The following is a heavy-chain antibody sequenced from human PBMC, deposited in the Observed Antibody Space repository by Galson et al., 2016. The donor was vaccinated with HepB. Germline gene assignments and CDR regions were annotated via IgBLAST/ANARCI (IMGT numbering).Heavy chain of an antibody. CDR2: MSASNGNT. D-gene: IGHD3-3*01. V-gene: IGHV1-18*01. J-gene: IGHJ5*02. CDR3: ARSSFGVSNP. Sequence: SVKASCKASGYPYISYGINWVRQAPGQGLEWMGWMSASNGNTDYAQKFHGRVTMTTDTSTNTAYMELRSLRSDDTAMYYCARSSFGVSNPWGQGTLVTVSS. CDR1: GYPYISYG.